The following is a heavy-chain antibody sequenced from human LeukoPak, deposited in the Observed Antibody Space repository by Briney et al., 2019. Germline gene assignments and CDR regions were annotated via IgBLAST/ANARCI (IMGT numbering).Heavy chain of an antibody. V-gene: IGHV1-2*02. D-gene: IGHD2-21*01. CDR3: AREAGDNAFDI. CDR2: INPNSGGT. J-gene: IGHJ3*02. Sequence: GASVKVSCKASGYTFTDYYMHWVRQAPGQGLEWMGWINPNSGGTNYVQKFQGRVIMTRDTSISTAYMEVSRLRSDDTAVYYCAREAGDNAFDIWGQGTMVTVSS. CDR1: GYTFTDYY.